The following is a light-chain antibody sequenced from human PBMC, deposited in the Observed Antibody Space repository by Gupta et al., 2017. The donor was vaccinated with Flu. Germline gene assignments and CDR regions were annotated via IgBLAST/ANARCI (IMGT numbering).Light chain of an antibody. V-gene: IGLV1-44*01. CDR1: SSYIGSET. CDR3: AAWDDTLNGPV. J-gene: IGLJ3*02. CDR2: NNS. Sequence: QYMLTQPPSASGTPGQRVTIPCPTGSSYIGSETVNWYQHVPGTAPKLLIYNNSQRPSGVPDRFSGSKSGASASLAITGLQSEDEADYYCAAWDDTLNGPVFGGGTKLTVL.